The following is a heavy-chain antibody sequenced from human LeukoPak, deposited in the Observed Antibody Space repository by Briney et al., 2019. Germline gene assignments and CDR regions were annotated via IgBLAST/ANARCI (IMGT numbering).Heavy chain of an antibody. D-gene: IGHD5-24*01. V-gene: IGHV3-23*01. CDR3: AGRRDGYNLENDY. CDR1: GFTFRRYA. Sequence: GGSLKLSCAGSGFTFRRYALGWVRQAPGKGLGWVSAISGSGGSTYYADSVKGRFTISRDNSKNTLYLQMNSLRAEDTAVYYCAGRRDGYNLENDYWGQGTLVTVSS. J-gene: IGHJ4*02. CDR2: ISGSGGST.